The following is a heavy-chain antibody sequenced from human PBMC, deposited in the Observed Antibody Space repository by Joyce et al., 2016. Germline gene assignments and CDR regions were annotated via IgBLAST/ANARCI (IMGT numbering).Heavy chain of an antibody. CDR1: GGTFSNYA. J-gene: IGHJ4*02. CDR2: ILPRFGTS. D-gene: IGHD3-22*01. Sequence: QVYLVQSGAEVKKPGSSVKVSCKTSGGTFSNYAISWVRQAPGQGLEWMGGILPRFGTSNYAQKCQGRVTVTADESTSTAYMELSSLRSEDTAVYYCAKDTSGYYHLDYWGQGTLVTVSS. V-gene: IGHV1-69*01. CDR3: AKDTSGYYHLDY.